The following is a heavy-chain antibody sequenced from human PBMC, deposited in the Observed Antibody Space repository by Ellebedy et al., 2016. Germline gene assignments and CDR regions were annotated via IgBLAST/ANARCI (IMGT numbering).Heavy chain of an antibody. Sequence: GGSLRLSXAASGFTFSSYAMSWVRQAPGKGLEWVSAISGSGGSTYYADSVKGRFTISRGNSRNTLYLQMNSLRAEDTAVYYCAKDPGEYYGSGSYWGYWGQGTLVTVSS. J-gene: IGHJ4*02. V-gene: IGHV3-23*01. D-gene: IGHD3-10*01. CDR1: GFTFSSYA. CDR3: AKDPGEYYGSGSYWGY. CDR2: ISGSGGST.